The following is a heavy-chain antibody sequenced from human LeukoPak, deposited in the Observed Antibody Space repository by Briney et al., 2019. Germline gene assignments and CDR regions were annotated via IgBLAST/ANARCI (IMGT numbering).Heavy chain of an antibody. D-gene: IGHD3-22*01. CDR3: RHYDGSGLDAFDI. CDR1: GESFSGYS. J-gene: IGHJ3*02. Sequence: SETLSLTCGVSGESFSGYSWSWIRQPPGKGLEWIGEINHSGRTNYNSSLKTRVTISINTSKKQFSLKLSSVTAADTAVYYCRHYDGSGLDAFDIWGQGTMVTVSS. V-gene: IGHV4-34*01. CDR2: INHSGRT.